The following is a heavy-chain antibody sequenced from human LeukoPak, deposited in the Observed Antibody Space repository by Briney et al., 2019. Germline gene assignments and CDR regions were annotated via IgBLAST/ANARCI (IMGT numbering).Heavy chain of an antibody. CDR1: GFTFSSYV. CDR3: VRGYTIGPGGY. V-gene: IGHV3-74*03. CDR2: INSDGSST. J-gene: IGHJ4*02. Sequence: GGSLRLSCAASGFTFSSYVMHWVRQAPGKGLVWVSRINSDGSSTTYADSVKGRFTISRDNAKNTLHLQMNSLRVEDTAVYYCVRGYTIGPGGYWGQGTLVTVSS. D-gene: IGHD3-16*02.